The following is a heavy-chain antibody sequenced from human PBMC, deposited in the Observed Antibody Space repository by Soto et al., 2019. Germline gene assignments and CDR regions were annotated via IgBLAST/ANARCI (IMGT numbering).Heavy chain of an antibody. CDR2: IYYSGST. V-gene: IGHV4-59*01. Sequence: SETLSLTCTVSGGSISSYYWSWIRQPPGKGLEWIGYIYYSGSTNYNPSLKSRVTISVDTSKNQFSLKLSSVTAADMAVYYCASQLTAYYGSTGYYFDYWGQGTLVTV. D-gene: IGHD3-10*01. CDR3: ASQLTAYYGSTGYYFDY. CDR1: GGSISSYY. J-gene: IGHJ4*02.